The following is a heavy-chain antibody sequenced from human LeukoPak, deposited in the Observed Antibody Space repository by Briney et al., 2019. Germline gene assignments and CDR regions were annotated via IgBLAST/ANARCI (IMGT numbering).Heavy chain of an antibody. Sequence: GGSLGLSCAASGFTFSSYWMTWVRQAPGKGLEWVAFIRYDGSNKYYADSVKGRFTISRDNAKNSLYLQMNSLRAEDTAVYYCARDIAVAGYYWGQGTLVTVSS. CDR2: IRYDGSNK. CDR3: ARDIAVAGYY. D-gene: IGHD6-19*01. V-gene: IGHV3-30*02. CDR1: GFTFSSYW. J-gene: IGHJ4*02.